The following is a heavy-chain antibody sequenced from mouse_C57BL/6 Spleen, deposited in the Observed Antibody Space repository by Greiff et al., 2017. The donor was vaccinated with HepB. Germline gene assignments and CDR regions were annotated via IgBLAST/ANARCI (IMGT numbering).Heavy chain of an antibody. CDR2: ISSGSSTI. D-gene: IGHD2-4*01. V-gene: IGHV5-17*01. CDR3: ARRYYDYDGDAMDY. Sequence: EVMLVESGGGLVKPGGSLKLSCAASGFTFSDYGMHWVRQAPEKGLEWVAYISSGSSTIYYADTVKGRFTISRDNAKNTLFLQMTSLRSEDTAMYYCARRYYDYDGDAMDYWGQGTSVTVSS. J-gene: IGHJ4*01. CDR1: GFTFSDYG.